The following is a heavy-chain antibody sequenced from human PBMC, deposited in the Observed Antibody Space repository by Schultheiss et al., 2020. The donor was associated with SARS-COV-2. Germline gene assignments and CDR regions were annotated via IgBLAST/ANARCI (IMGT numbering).Heavy chain of an antibody. V-gene: IGHV3-23*01. J-gene: IGHJ4*02. CDR3: AKEGLRVVIPFDY. D-gene: IGHD3-3*01. CDR2: ISGSGGST. CDR1: GFTFSSYA. Sequence: GESLKISCAASGFTFSSYAMSWVRQAPGKGLEWVSGISGSGGSTYYADSVKGRFTISRDNSKNTLYLQMNSLRAEDTAVYYCAKEGLRVVIPFDYWGQGTLVTVSS.